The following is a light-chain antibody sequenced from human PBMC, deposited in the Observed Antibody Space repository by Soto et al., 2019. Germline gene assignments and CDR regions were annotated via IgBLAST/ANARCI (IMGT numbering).Light chain of an antibody. Sequence: QSVLTQPASVSGSPGRSITISCTGTSSDVGGYNYVSWYQQHPGKAPILMIYAVTDRPSGVSSRFSGSKSGNTASLTISGLQGEVAADYYCSSYTSSSTLFGAETKVTLL. J-gene: IGLJ1*01. CDR3: SSYTSSSTL. V-gene: IGLV2-14*01. CDR1: SSDVGGYNY. CDR2: AVT.